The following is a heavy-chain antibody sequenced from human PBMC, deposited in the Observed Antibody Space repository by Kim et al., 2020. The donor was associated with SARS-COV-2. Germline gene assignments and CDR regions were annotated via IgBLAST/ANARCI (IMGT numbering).Heavy chain of an antibody. CDR2: IYYSGST. CDR1: SDSINTYY. V-gene: IGHV4-59*13. CDR3: ARGGPHYFDY. J-gene: IGHJ4*02. D-gene: IGHD2-15*01. Sequence: SETLSLTCSVSSDSINTYYWSWIRQPPGKGLEWIGYIYYSGSTSYNPSLNSRVTISVDTSKNQFSLKVYSLTAADTAVYYCARGGPHYFDYWGQGTLVTVSS.